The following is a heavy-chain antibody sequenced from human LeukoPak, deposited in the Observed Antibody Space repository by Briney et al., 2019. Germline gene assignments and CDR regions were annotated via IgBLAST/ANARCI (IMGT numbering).Heavy chain of an antibody. D-gene: IGHD5-24*01. CDR2: MNPNSGNT. CDR1: GYTFTSYD. CDR3: ARSGAVSRRWLQMRSGAFDI. Sequence: ASVKVSCKASGYTFTSYDINWVRQATGQGLEWMGWMNPNSGNTGYAQKFQGRVTMTRNTSISTAYMELSSLRSEDTAAYYCARSGAVSRRWLQMRSGAFDIWGQGTMVTVSS. V-gene: IGHV1-8*01. J-gene: IGHJ3*02.